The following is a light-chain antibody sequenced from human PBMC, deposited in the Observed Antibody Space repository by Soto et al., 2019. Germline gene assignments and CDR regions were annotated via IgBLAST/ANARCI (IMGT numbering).Light chain of an antibody. J-gene: IGKJ1*01. Sequence: DIQMTQSPSTLSASVGDRVIITCRASQIIDTWLAWYQQKPGKAPKVLISKVSNLESGVPSRFSGSGSGTEFTLTISSLQPDDFATYYCQQYKSSSTFGQGTKVDIK. CDR3: QQYKSSST. CDR2: KVS. CDR1: QIIDTW. V-gene: IGKV1-5*03.